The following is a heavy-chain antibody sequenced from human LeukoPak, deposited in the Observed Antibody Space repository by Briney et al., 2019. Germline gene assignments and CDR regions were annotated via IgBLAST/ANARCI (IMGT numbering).Heavy chain of an antibody. Sequence: SQTLSLTCTVSGGSISSGGDFWTWIRQHPGKGLEWIGYIYYSGSTYYNPSLQSRFTISLDASNNQFSLQLSSVTAPDTAVYYCARSRTGTDHAMDVWGQGTTVSVPS. V-gene: IGHV4-31*03. CDR2: IYYSGST. D-gene: IGHD1-1*01. CDR1: GGSISSGGDF. CDR3: ARSRTGTDHAMDV. J-gene: IGHJ6*02.